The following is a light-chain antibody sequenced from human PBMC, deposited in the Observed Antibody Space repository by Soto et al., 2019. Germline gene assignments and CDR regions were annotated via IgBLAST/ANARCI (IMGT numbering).Light chain of an antibody. CDR2: GGS. CDR3: QHYNSWPPL. Sequence: EIVMTQSPGTLSVSPGERATLSCRASQSVRSNLAWYHQKPGQAPRHLISGGSTRATGIPDRFSGSGSGTAFTLTISSLQSEDFAVYYCQHYNSWPPLFGPGTKVDIK. V-gene: IGKV3-15*01. CDR1: QSVRSN. J-gene: IGKJ3*01.